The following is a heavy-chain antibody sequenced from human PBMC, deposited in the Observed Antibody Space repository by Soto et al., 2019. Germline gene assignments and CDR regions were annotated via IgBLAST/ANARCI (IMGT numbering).Heavy chain of an antibody. V-gene: IGHV3-33*06. CDR2: MWSEGGNK. CDR3: AKEHGGGTSTITSYLDY. CDR1: GGTSGSHG. J-gene: IGHJ4*02. Sequence: SMRLPCAAAGGTSGSHGGRRVRQAPGKGLEWVAVMWSEGGNKHYADSVKGRFTISRDNSKNTLSLQMNSLRADDTAVYYCAKEHGGGTSTITSYLDYWGRGTLVTVSS. D-gene: IGHD5-12*01.